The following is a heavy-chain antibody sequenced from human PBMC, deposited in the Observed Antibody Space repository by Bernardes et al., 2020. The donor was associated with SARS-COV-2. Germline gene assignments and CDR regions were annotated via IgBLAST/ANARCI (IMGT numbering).Heavy chain of an antibody. J-gene: IGHJ4*02. CDR3: ARGFDY. V-gene: IGHV4-59*01. CDR1: GGSISAYY. CDR2: LYYTGST. Sequence: SEPLSLTCTVSGGSISAYYSSWFRQPPGNGFEWIGYLYYTGSTNYNPSLQSRVTISVDTSKNQFSLKLSSVTAADTAVYYCARGFDYWGQGILVTVSS.